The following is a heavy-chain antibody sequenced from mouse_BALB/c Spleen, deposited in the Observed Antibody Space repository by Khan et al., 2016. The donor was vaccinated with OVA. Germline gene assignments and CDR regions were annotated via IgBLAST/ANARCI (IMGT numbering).Heavy chain of an antibody. V-gene: IGHV1-4*01. CDR3: VRDGAYHRNDGWFAY. CDR2: INPSNGYT. CDR1: GYTFTSYT. D-gene: IGHD2-14*01. J-gene: IGHJ3*01. Sequence: QVHVKQSGAELARPGASVKMSCKASGYTFTSYTIHWIKKRPGQGLEWIGYINPSNGYTNYNQKFKDKATLTTDKSSTTASLQRSSLTSDDSAVYNCVRDGAYHRNDGWFAYWGQGTLVTVSA.